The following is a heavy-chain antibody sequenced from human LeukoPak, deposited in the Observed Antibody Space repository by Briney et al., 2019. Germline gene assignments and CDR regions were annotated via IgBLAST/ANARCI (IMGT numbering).Heavy chain of an antibody. Sequence: GGSLRLSCAASGFTFSNYGVHWVRQAPGKGLEWVAVIWYDGSNKYYADSVKGRFTISRDNSKNTLDLQMNSLRAKDTAVYYCARDWDYGGNSAFDYWGQGTLVTVSS. V-gene: IGHV3-33*01. CDR3: ARDWDYGGNSAFDY. CDR2: IWYDGSNK. D-gene: IGHD4-23*01. CDR1: GFTFSNYG. J-gene: IGHJ4*02.